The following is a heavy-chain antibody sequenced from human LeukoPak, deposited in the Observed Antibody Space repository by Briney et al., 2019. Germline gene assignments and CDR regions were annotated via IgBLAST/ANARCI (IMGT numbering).Heavy chain of an antibody. V-gene: IGHV5-51*01. CDR1: GYRFTSYW. D-gene: IGHD3-22*01. Sequence: GESLKISCKGSGYRFTSYWIGWVRQMPGKGLEWMGIIFPGDSDTTYSPSFQGQVTISADKSISTAYLQWSSLKASDTAMYYCARRYYYDSSGYYSYAFDIWGQGTMVTVSS. J-gene: IGHJ3*02. CDR2: IFPGDSDT. CDR3: ARRYYYDSSGYYSYAFDI.